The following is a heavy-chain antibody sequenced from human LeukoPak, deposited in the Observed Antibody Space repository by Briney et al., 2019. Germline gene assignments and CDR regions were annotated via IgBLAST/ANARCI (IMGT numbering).Heavy chain of an antibody. D-gene: IGHD1-26*01. V-gene: IGHV4-39*01. Sequence: PSETLSLTCTVSGGSIISSSYYWGWVRQPPGKGLEWIGSIYYSRSTYYNPSLKSRVTISVDTSKNQFSLKLTSVTAADTAVYYCARIVSLGATRFDCWGQGTLVTVSS. J-gene: IGHJ4*02. CDR1: GGSIISSSYY. CDR2: IYYSRST. CDR3: ARIVSLGATRFDC.